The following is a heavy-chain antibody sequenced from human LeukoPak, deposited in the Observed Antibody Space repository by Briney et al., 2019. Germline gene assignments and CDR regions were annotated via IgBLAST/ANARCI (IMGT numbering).Heavy chain of an antibody. CDR3: ARGSGYYST. CDR2: ISYDGSNK. Sequence: GGSLRLSCAASGFTFSSYAMHWVRQAPGKGLERVAVISYDGSNKYYADSVKGRFTISRDNSKNTLYLQMNSLRAEDTAVYYCARGSGYYSTWGQGTLVTVSS. D-gene: IGHD3-22*01. J-gene: IGHJ5*02. CDR1: GFTFSSYA. V-gene: IGHV3-30*04.